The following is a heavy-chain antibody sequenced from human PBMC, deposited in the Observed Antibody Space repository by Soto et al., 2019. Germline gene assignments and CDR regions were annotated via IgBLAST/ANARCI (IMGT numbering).Heavy chain of an antibody. CDR3: AREQTSGYSYGGYYYYGMDV. V-gene: IGHV4-31*03. Sequence: KPSETLSLTCTVSGGSISSGGYYWSWIRQHPGKGLEWIGYIYYSGSTYYNSSLKSRVTISVDTSKNQFSLKLSSVTAADTAVYYCAREQTSGYSYGGYYYYGMDVWGQGTTVTVSS. CDR1: GGSISSGGYY. D-gene: IGHD5-18*01. J-gene: IGHJ6*02. CDR2: IYYSGST.